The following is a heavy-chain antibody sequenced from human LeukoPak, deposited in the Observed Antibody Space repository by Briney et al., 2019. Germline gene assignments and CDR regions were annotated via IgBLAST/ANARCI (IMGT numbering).Heavy chain of an antibody. V-gene: IGHV3-21*01. J-gene: IGHJ4*02. Sequence: PGGSLRLSCAASGFTFSSYSMNWVRQAPGKGLEWVSSISSSGSYIYYADSVKGRFTISRDNAKNSLYLQMNSLRAKDTAVYYCARLVQLERQFDYWGQGTLVTVSS. CDR2: ISSSGSYI. CDR1: GFTFSSYS. D-gene: IGHD1-1*01. CDR3: ARLVQLERQFDY.